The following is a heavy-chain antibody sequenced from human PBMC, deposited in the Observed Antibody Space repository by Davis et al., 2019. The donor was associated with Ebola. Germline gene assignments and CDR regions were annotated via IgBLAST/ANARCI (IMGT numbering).Heavy chain of an antibody. V-gene: IGHV1-69*13. J-gene: IGHJ5*02. D-gene: IGHD3-3*01. CDR1: GGTFSDYA. CDR3: ARRPYDFWSGYSLGNDP. Sequence: AASVKVSCKTSGGTFSDYAINWVRQAPGQGLEWMGGITPPFGTPEYAQKFQGRVTINADETTSIAYMELTSLTSEDTGIYFCARRPYDFWSGYSLGNDPWGQGTLVTVSS. CDR2: ITPPFGTP.